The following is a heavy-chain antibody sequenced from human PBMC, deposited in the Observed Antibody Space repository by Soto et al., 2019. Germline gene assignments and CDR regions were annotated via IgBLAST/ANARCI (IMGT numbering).Heavy chain of an antibody. CDR3: ARDPDILTGYYIRHFDY. J-gene: IGHJ4*02. D-gene: IGHD3-9*01. CDR1: GFTFSSYS. CDR2: ISSSSSYI. Sequence: GGSLRLSCAASGFTFSSYSMNWVRQAPGKGLEWVSSISSSSSYIYYADSVKGRFTISRDNAKNSLYLQMNSLRAEDTAVYYCARDPDILTGYYIRHFDYWGQGTLVTVSS. V-gene: IGHV3-21*01.